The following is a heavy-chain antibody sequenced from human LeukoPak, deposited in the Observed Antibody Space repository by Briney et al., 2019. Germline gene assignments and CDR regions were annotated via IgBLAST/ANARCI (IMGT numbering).Heavy chain of an antibody. CDR2: TNRAGSEK. CDR1: EFTFSNFW. V-gene: IGHV3-7*01. Sequence: PGGSLRLSCAPSEFTFSNFWMRGVRQAPGEGRQWVANTNRAGSEKYYVDSVKGRVTNSRDNAMNFLYLQLNRLTVDDTAVYYCARDSGSCRGCAFDIWGQGTVVTVSS. J-gene: IGHJ3*02. D-gene: IGHD1-26*01. CDR3: ARDSGSCRGCAFDI.